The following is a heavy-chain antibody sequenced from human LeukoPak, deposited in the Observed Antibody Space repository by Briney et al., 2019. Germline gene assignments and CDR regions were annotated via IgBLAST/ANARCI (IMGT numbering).Heavy chain of an antibody. Sequence: SETLSLTCTVSGGSISSYYWSWLRQPPGKGLEWIGYIYYSGSTNYNPSLKSRVTISVDTSKNQFSLKLSSVTAADTAVYYCARVSPPDYDFWSGYYTGSWFDPWGQGTLVTVSS. V-gene: IGHV4-59*01. CDR1: GGSISSYY. J-gene: IGHJ5*02. CDR2: IYYSGST. D-gene: IGHD3-3*01. CDR3: ARVSPPDYDFWSGYYTGSWFDP.